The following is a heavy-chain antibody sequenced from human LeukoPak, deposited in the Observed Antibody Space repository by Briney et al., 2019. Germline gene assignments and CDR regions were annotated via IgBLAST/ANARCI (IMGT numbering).Heavy chain of an antibody. V-gene: IGHV3-30-3*01. J-gene: IGHJ4*02. CDR1: GFTFSSYA. D-gene: IGHD6-13*01. CDR3: ARDSAADGRWGFDY. CDR2: ISYDGSNK. Sequence: PGGSLRLSCAASGFTFSSYAMHWVRQAPGKGLEWVAVISYDGSNKYYADSVKGRFTISRDNSKNTLYLQMNSQRAEDTAVYYCARDSAADGRWGFDYWGQGTLVTVSS.